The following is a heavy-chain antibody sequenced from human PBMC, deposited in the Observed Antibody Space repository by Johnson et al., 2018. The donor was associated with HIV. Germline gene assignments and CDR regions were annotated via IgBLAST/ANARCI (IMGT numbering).Heavy chain of an antibody. CDR3: AKRTGNYGGVFDM. CDR1: GFTVSSNY. J-gene: IGHJ3*02. CDR2: IYSGGTT. V-gene: IGHV3-66*02. D-gene: IGHD4-23*01. Sequence: VQLVESGGGVVRPGGSLRLSCAVSGFTVSSNYMSWVRQAPGKGLEWVSVIYSGGTTNYADSVKGRFTISRDISKNKLYIQMNSLRPEDTALYYCAKRTGNYGGVFDMWGQGTVVTVSS.